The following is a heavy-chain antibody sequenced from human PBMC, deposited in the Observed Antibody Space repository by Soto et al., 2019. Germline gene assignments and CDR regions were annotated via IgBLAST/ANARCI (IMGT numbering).Heavy chain of an antibody. CDR1: GYIFTSYW. CDR3: ARQGTTVVTPSKYYYYYYGMDV. Sequence: PGESLKISCKGSGYIFTSYWIGWVRQMPGKGLEWMGIIYPGDSDTRYSPSFQGQVTISADKSISTAYLQWSSLKASDTAMYYCARQGTTVVTPSKYYYYYYGMDVWGQGTTVTVSS. J-gene: IGHJ6*02. V-gene: IGHV5-51*01. CDR2: IYPGDSDT. D-gene: IGHD4-17*01.